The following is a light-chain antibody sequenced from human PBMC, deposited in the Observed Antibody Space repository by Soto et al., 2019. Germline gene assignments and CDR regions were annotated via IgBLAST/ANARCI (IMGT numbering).Light chain of an antibody. CDR1: QSITTY. J-gene: IGKJ2*01. V-gene: IGKV1-39*01. CDR2: TSG. Sequence: MHMTQSPSSLSASVGDRVTITCRASQSITTYLNWYQQKPGEAPKLLISTSGTLQRGVPSRFTGSGSGTDFTLTITGLQRADFATYFCQQTYNTPYTFGQGTKLEIK. CDR3: QQTYNTPYT.